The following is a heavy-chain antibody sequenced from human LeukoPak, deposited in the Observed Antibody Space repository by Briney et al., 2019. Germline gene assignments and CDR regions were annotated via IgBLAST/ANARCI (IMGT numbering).Heavy chain of an antibody. J-gene: IGHJ3*02. CDR2: IFPISGTT. Sequence: ASVKVSCKASGGTFSSNAISWVRQVPGQGPEWMGGIFPISGTTNYAQKFQVRVTFTADKSTSTAYMELSSLRSEDTAIYYCARDVGYSNYVGACDIWGQGTMVTVSS. CDR1: GGTFSSNA. CDR3: ARDVGYSNYVGACDI. D-gene: IGHD4-11*01. V-gene: IGHV1-69*06.